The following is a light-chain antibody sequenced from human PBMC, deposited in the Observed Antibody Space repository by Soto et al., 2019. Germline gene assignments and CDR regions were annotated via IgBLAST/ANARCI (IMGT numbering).Light chain of an antibody. J-gene: IGKJ4*01. CDR3: QQSDSTSPLT. CDR1: QSIRSY. V-gene: IGKV1-39*01. Sequence: DIHISKSPSSLSAYTLEIVTVTCRASQSIRSYLKWYQQKQGKAPQLLIYAASSLQSGVPSRCSGSGSGTDFTLTISSMQPEDFATYYCQQSDSTSPLTFGGGTKVDTK. CDR2: AAS.